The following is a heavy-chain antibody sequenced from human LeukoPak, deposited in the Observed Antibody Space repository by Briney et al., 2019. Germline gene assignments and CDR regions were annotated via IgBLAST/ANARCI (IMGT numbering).Heavy chain of an antibody. CDR3: ARDSYSGYVGYFDY. Sequence: GGSLRLSCAASGFTFSSYEMNWVRQAPGKGLEWVSYISSSGSTRYYADSVKGRFTISRDNAKNSLYLQMNSLRAEDTAVYYCARDSYSGYVGYFDYWGQGTLVTVSS. V-gene: IGHV3-48*03. J-gene: IGHJ4*02. D-gene: IGHD5-12*01. CDR1: GFTFSSYE. CDR2: ISSSGSTR.